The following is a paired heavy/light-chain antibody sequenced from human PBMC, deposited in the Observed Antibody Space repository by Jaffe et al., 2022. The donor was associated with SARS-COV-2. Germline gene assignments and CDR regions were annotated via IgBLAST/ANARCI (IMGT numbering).Light chain of an antibody. J-gene: IGKJ4*01. Sequence: EIVMTQSPATLSVSPGERATLSCRASQSVSSNLAWYQQKPGQAPRLLIYGASTRATGIPARFSGSGSGTEFTLTISSLQSEDFAVYYCQQYNNWPPVTFGGGTKVEIK. V-gene: IGKV3-15*01. CDR2: GAS. CDR1: QSVSSN. CDR3: QQYNNWPPVT.
Heavy chain of an antibody. Sequence: EVQLVESGGGLVQPGGSLRLSCAASGFTFSSYSMNWVRQAPGKGLEWVSYISSSSSTIYYADSVKGRFTISRDNAKNSLYLQMNSLRAEDTAVYYCARDPPDQLLFFDYYYMDVWGKGTTVTVSS. CDR2: ISSSSSTI. CDR1: GFTFSSYS. D-gene: IGHD2-2*01. J-gene: IGHJ6*03. CDR3: ARDPPDQLLFFDYYYMDV. V-gene: IGHV3-48*01.